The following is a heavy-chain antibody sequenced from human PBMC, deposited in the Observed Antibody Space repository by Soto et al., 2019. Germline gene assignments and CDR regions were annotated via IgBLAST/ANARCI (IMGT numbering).Heavy chain of an antibody. J-gene: IGHJ4*02. CDR2: ISYDGSNK. D-gene: IGHD6-19*01. V-gene: IGHV3-30-3*01. CDR3: ATRAGWGDY. CDR1: GFTFSSYA. Sequence: QVQLVESGGGVVQPGRSLRLSCAASGFTFSSYAMHWVRQAPGKGLEWVAVISYDGSNKYYADSVKGRFTISRDNSKNTLYLQMNSLRAEDTAVYYCATRAGWGDYWGKGTLVTVSS.